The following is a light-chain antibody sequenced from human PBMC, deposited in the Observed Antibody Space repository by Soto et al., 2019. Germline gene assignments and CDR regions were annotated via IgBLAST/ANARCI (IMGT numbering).Light chain of an antibody. CDR3: AAWDDSLNGHAV. V-gene: IGLV1-44*01. J-gene: IGLJ7*01. CDR1: SSNIGSNT. Sequence: QSVLTQPPSASGTPGQRGTISCSGSSSNIGSNTVNWYQQLPGTAPKLLIYSNNQRPSGVPDRFSGSKSGTSASLAISGLQSEDEADYYCAAWDDSLNGHAVFGGGTQLTVL. CDR2: SNN.